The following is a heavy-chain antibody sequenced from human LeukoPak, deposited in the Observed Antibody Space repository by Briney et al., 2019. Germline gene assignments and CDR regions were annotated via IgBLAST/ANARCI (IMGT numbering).Heavy chain of an antibody. CDR3: ASVYKNGMDV. CDR1: GYTLTSYY. CDR2: INPSGDTT. Sequence: GASVKVSCKASGYTLTSYYLHWVRQAPGQGLEWMAIINPSGDTTNHAQKFQGRVTMTRDTSASTVYMELSSLRSEDTAVYYCASVYKNGMDVWGQGTTVTVSS. J-gene: IGHJ6*02. D-gene: IGHD5-24*01. V-gene: IGHV1-46*01.